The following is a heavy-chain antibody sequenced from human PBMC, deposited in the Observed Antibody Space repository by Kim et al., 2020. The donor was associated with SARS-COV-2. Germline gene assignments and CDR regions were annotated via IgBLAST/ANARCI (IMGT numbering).Heavy chain of an antibody. D-gene: IGHD3-22*01. Sequence: KFQGRVTMTRDTSTGTVYMELSSLRSEDTAVYYCARVGYDSSGYPYFDYWGQGTLVTVSS. CDR3: ARVGYDSSGYPYFDY. V-gene: IGHV1-46*01. J-gene: IGHJ4*02.